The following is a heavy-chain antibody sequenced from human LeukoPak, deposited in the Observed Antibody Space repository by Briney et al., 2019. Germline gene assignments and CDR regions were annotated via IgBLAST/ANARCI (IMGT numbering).Heavy chain of an antibody. CDR3: ARDRHDSTGYYYDY. Sequence: SETLSLTCSVSGGSMNSYYLSWIRQSPGKGLEWIGYTYYIGSPNYNPSLKSRVTISVDTSKNQFSLRLTSVTAADTAVYYCARDRHDSTGYYYDYWGQGALVTVSS. V-gene: IGHV4-59*01. CDR1: GGSMNSYY. D-gene: IGHD3-22*01. J-gene: IGHJ4*02. CDR2: TYYIGSP.